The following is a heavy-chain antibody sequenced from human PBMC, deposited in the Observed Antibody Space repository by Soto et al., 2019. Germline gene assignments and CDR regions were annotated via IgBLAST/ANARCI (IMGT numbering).Heavy chain of an antibody. CDR1: GFPFSDYY. CDR2: ISPKSTYR. CDR3: ARGGGGGLFEQ. Sequence: GSLRLSCATSGFPFSDYYMSWIRQAPGKGLEWLSHISPKSTYRNYADSVKGRFTISRDNTKSSLFLQMNSLGVEDTAVYYCARGGGGGLFEQWGQGVLVTVS. J-gene: IGHJ4*02. D-gene: IGHD2-21*01. V-gene: IGHV3-11*06.